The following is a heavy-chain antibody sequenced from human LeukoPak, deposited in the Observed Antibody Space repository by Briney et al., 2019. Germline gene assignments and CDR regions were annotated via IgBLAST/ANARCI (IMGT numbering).Heavy chain of an antibody. Sequence: PSETLSLTCAVYGGSFSGYYWSWIRQPPGKGLEWIGEINHSGSTNYNPSLKSRVTISVDTSKNQFSLKLSSVTAADTAVYYCARAPMVGALGPPAYFDYWGQGTLVTVSS. CDR2: INHSGST. D-gene: IGHD1-26*01. J-gene: IGHJ4*02. V-gene: IGHV4-34*01. CDR1: GGSFSGYY. CDR3: ARAPMVGALGPPAYFDY.